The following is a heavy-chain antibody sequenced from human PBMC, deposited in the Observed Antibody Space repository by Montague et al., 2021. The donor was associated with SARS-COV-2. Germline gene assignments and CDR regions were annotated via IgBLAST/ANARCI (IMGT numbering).Heavy chain of an antibody. CDR2: MHFTGKT. D-gene: IGHD3-10*01. Sequence: SETLSLTCSVSGDSITNHYWSWIRQPAGKGLEWIGRMHFTGKTNFSPFFSSRLTMSADTSKNQFSLKLTSVTAADTAIYFCAGDRFDFGAGRRGTIDFWGQGTLVTVSS. CDR3: AGDRFDFGAGRRGTIDF. J-gene: IGHJ4*02. V-gene: IGHV4-4*07. CDR1: GDSITNHY.